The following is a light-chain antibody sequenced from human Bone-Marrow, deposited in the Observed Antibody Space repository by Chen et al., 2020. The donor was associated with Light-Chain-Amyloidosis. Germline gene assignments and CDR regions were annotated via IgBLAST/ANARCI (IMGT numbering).Light chain of an antibody. V-gene: IGKV1-8*01. CDR2: AAS. CDR1: QGISSY. Sequence: AIRMTQSPSSLSASTGDRVTITCRASQGISSYLAWYQQKPGKAPKLLIYAASTLQSGVPSRFSGSGSGTDFTLTISCLQSEDFATYYCQQYYSYLPLTFGGGIKVEIK. J-gene: IGKJ4*01. CDR3: QQYYSYLPLT.